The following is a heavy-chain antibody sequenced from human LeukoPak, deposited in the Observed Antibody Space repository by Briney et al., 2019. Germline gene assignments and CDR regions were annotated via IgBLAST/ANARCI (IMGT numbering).Heavy chain of an antibody. CDR1: GGTFSSYA. CDR3: AGLSQSGNWNYYGMDV. V-gene: IGHV1-69*04. J-gene: IGHJ6*02. CDR2: IIPIFGIA. Sequence: SVKVSCKASGGTFSSYAISWVRQAPGQGLEWMGRIIPIFGIANYAQKFQGRVTITADKSTSTAYMELSSLRSEDTAVYYCAGLSQSGNWNYYGMDVWGQGTTVTVSS. D-gene: IGHD1-1*01.